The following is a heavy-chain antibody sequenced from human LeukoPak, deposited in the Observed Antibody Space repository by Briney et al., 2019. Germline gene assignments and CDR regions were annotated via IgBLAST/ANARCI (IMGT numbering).Heavy chain of an antibody. D-gene: IGHD1-1*01. Sequence: ASVKVSCKASGYTFTDYYIHWVRQAPGRGLEWVGWINPKIGGTNYAQKFQGRVTMTRDTPISTAYMELSRLTSDDTAVYYCTILNSDRVWGQGTLVTVSS. CDR1: GYTFTDYY. CDR3: TILNSDRV. J-gene: IGHJ4*02. CDR2: INPKIGGT. V-gene: IGHV1-2*02.